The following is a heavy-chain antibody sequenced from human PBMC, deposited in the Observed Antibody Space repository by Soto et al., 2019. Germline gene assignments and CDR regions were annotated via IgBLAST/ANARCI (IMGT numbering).Heavy chain of an antibody. CDR3: ARYGYSSGWYLGTGMDV. CDR2: ISTYNGNT. J-gene: IGHJ6*02. CDR1: GYTFTEFG. Sequence: QVQLVQSGAEVKKPGASLKVSCQASGYTFTEFGITWVRQAPGQGLVWVGWISTYNGNTNYAQNLQGRVTMTTDTSTNTAYMELRSLRSDDTAVYYCARYGYSSGWYLGTGMDVWGQGTPVTVSS. V-gene: IGHV1-18*04. D-gene: IGHD6-19*01.